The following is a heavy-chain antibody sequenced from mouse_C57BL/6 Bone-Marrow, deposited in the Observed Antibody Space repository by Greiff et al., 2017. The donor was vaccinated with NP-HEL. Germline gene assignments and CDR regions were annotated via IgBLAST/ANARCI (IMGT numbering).Heavy chain of an antibody. CDR1: GFTFSDYG. J-gene: IGHJ3*01. CDR3: ARHEGRYDYVRWFAY. V-gene: IGHV5-15*01. Sequence: DVHLVESGGGLVQPGGSLKLSCAASGFTFSDYGMAWVRQAPRKGPEWVAFISNLAYSIYYADTVTGRFTISRENAKNTLYLEMSSLRSEDTAMYYCARHEGRYDYVRWFAYWGQGTLVTVSA. D-gene: IGHD2-4*01. CDR2: ISNLAYSI.